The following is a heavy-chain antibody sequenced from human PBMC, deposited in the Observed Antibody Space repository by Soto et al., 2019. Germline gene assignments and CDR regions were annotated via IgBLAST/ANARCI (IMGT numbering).Heavy chain of an antibody. Sequence: PGGSLRLSCAASGFTFSSYGMHWVRQAPGTGLEWVAVVSHDGRNTHYADSVKGRFTISRDSSKNTVSLEMTSLRAEDTAVYYCAKGGRQWLVTSDFNYWGQGALVTVSS. D-gene: IGHD6-19*01. J-gene: IGHJ4*02. CDR1: GFTFSSYG. CDR3: AKGGRQWLVTSDFNY. CDR2: VSHDGRNT. V-gene: IGHV3-30*18.